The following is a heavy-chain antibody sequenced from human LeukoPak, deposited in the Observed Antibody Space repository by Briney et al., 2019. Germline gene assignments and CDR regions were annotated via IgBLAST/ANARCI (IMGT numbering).Heavy chain of an antibody. CDR2: ISSSSSTI. D-gene: IGHD1-26*01. CDR1: GFNFGSYS. J-gene: IGHJ3*02. V-gene: IGHV3-48*01. Sequence: GGSLRLSCAASGFNFGSYSMNWVRQAPGKGLEWVSYISSSSSTIYYTDSVKGRFTISRDNAKNSLYPQVNSLRAEDTAVYYCASQVGWELLHKGYDAFDIWGQGTMVTVSS. CDR3: ASQVGWELLHKGYDAFDI.